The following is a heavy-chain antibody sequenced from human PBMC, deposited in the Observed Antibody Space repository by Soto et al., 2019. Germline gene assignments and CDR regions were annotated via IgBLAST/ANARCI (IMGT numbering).Heavy chain of an antibody. J-gene: IGHJ4*02. CDR1: GGSISSSNW. Sequence: SKTLSLTWAVSGGSISSSNWWSWVRQPPGKGLEWIGEIYHSGSTNYNPSLKSRVTISVDTSKNQFSLKLSSVTAADTAVYYCARRWGAAFDYWGQGTLVTVSS. D-gene: IGHD1-26*01. V-gene: IGHV4-4*02. CDR2: IYHSGST. CDR3: ARRWGAAFDY.